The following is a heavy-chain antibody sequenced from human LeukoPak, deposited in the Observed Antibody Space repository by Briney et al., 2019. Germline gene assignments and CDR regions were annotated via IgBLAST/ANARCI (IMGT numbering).Heavy chain of an antibody. CDR3: ASEGSSGYVDY. V-gene: IGHV4-59*08. D-gene: IGHD5-12*01. J-gene: IGHJ4*02. CDR2: IYYSGST. CDR1: GGSISTYY. Sequence: SETLSLTCTVSGGSISTYYWSWIRQPPGKGLEWIGYIYYSGSTHYNPSLKSRVTISVDTSKNQFSLKLSSVTAADTAVYYCASEGSSGYVDYWGQGTLVTVSS.